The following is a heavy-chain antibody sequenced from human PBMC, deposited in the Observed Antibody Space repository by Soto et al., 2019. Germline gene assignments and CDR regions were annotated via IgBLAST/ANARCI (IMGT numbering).Heavy chain of an antibody. CDR3: ARMFFGRSGAYYFDS. D-gene: IGHD2-21*01. CDR2: IDWDDAK. V-gene: IGHV2-70*11. CDR1: GFSLSASRMS. Sequence: GSGPTLVNPTQTLTLTCTFSGFSLSASRMSISWIRQPPGKALEWLARIDWDDAKYFNTSLKTRLTVSKDTSKTQVVLTMTNMDPVDTGTYYCARMFFGRSGAYYFDSWGQGILVTVSS. J-gene: IGHJ4*02.